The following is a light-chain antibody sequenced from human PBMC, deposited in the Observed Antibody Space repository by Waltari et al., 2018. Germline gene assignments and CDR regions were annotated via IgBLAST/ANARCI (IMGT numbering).Light chain of an antibody. V-gene: IGLV2-23*01. Sequence: QSALTQPASVSGSPGQSITISCTGTSSDVGRYNLVSWYQQHPGKAPKRMIYEGSKRPSGVSDRFSGSKTGNTASLTISGLQAEDEADYYCCSYAGSSTLVFGGGTKLTVL. J-gene: IGLJ2*01. CDR3: CSYAGSSTLV. CDR1: SSDVGRYNL. CDR2: EGS.